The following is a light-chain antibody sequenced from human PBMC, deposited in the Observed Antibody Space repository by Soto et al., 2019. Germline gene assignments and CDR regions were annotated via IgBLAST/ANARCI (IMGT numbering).Light chain of an antibody. CDR1: QSVGDTY. V-gene: IGKV3-20*01. J-gene: IGKJ1*01. CDR3: QQYDTSPRT. Sequence: EIVLTQSPGTLSLSPVEIATLSCRASQSVGDTYLAWYQQKPGQAPRLLIYGASSRATGIPDRFSGSGSGTDFTLSISRLEPEDFAVYYCQQYDTSPRTFGQGTKVDIK. CDR2: GAS.